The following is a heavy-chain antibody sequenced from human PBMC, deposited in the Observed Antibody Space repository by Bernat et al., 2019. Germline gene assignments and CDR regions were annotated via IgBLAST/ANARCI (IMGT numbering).Heavy chain of an antibody. J-gene: IGHJ3*02. CDR2: ISGSGGST. CDR1: GFTFDDYG. D-gene: IGHD4-17*01. Sequence: EVQLVESGGGVVRPGGSLRLSCAASGFTFDDYGMSWVRQAPGKGLEWVSAISGSGGSTYYADSVKGRFTISRDNSKNTEYLQMNSLRAEDAAVYYCAKDPGYGDYAFDIWGQGTMVTVSS. V-gene: IGHV3-23*04. CDR3: AKDPGYGDYAFDI.